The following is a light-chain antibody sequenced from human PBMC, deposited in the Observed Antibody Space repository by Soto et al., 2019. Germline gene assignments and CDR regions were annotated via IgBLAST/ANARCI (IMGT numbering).Light chain of an antibody. CDR2: EVS. V-gene: IGLV2-14*01. CDR3: SSYTSSSTLV. Sequence: QSALTQPASVSGSPGQSITISCTGTSSDVGGYNYVSWYQQHPGKAPKLMICEVSHRPSGVSNRFSGSKSCNTASLTISGLQAEDEADYYCSSYTSSSTLVFGTGTKVTVL. J-gene: IGLJ1*01. CDR1: SSDVGGYNY.